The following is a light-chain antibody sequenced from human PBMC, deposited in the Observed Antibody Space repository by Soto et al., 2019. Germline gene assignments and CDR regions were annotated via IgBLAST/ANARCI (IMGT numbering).Light chain of an antibody. J-gene: IGKJ1*01. Sequence: IHLTSSPSYRSASVGDRVTSICRASQGIRNYLAWYQQKPGKAPKLLIYSASTLQSGVPSRFSGSGSGTDFTLTISSLQPEDFATYYCLKVDVYPWTFGQGTTVDIK. CDR2: SAS. V-gene: IGKV1-9*01. CDR3: LKVDVYPWT. CDR1: QGIRNY.